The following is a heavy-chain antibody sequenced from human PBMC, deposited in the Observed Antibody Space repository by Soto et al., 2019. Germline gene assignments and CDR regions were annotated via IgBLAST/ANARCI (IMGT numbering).Heavy chain of an antibody. CDR2: ISAYNGNT. D-gene: IGHD3-10*02. V-gene: IGHV1-18*01. CDR1: GYTFTSYG. CDR3: ARGQHLFQDGRFNY. J-gene: IGHJ4*02. Sequence: ASVKVSCKASGYTFTSYGITWVRQAPGQGLEWMGWISAYNGNTNYAQRLQGRVTMTTDTSTTTAYMELRSLRSDDTAVYYCARGQHLFQDGRFNYWAQGTLVTVSS.